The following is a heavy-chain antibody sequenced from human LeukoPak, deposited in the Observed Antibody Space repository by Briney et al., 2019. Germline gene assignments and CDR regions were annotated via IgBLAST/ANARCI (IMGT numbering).Heavy chain of an antibody. CDR1: GGSISYFY. Sequence: SETLSLTCTVSGGSISYFYWSWIRQPAGKGLEWIGRIYTSGSTNYNPSLKSRVTISVDTSKNQFSLKLSSVTAADTAVYYCASLGYTDYGDYYFDYWGQGTLVTVSS. V-gene: IGHV4-4*07. CDR3: ASLGYTDYGDYYFDY. CDR2: IYTSGST. D-gene: IGHD4-17*01. J-gene: IGHJ4*02.